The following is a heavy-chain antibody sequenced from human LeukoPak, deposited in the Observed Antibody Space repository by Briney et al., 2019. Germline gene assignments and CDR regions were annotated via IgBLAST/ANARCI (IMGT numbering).Heavy chain of an antibody. J-gene: IGHJ4*02. CDR1: GFTFSSYG. CDR2: IRYDGSNK. V-gene: IGHV3-30*02. D-gene: IGHD3-10*01. Sequence: GGSLRLSCAASGFTFSSYGMHWVRQAPGKGLEWVAFIRYDGSNKYYADSVKGRFTISRDNSKNTLYLQMNSLRAEDTAVYYCAKDSYYYGSGSFFWNYFDSWGQGTLVTVSS. CDR3: AKDSYYYGSGSFFWNYFDS.